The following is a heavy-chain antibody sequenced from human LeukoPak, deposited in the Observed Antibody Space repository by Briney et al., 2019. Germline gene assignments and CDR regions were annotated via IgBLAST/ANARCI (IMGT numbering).Heavy chain of an antibody. Sequence: GGSLRLSCAASGFTFSTYAMSWVRQAPGKGLEWVSAISGSTGRTYYADSVKGRFTISRDNSKNTLYLQMNNLRAEDTAVYYCAPRVVGSAPFDYWGQGTLVTVSS. J-gene: IGHJ4*02. CDR3: APRVVGSAPFDY. D-gene: IGHD2-15*01. V-gene: IGHV3-23*01. CDR1: GFTFSTYA. CDR2: ISGSTGRT.